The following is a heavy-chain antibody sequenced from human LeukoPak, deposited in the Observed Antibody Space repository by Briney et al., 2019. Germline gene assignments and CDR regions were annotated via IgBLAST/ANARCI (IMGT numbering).Heavy chain of an antibody. D-gene: IGHD6-13*01. Sequence: ASVKVSCKASGYTFTGYYMHWVRQAPGQGLEWMGWINPNSGGTNYAQKFQGWVTMTRDTPISTAYMELSRLRSDDTAVYYCARASLGIAAWPFDYWGQGTLVTVSS. CDR2: INPNSGGT. J-gene: IGHJ4*02. CDR3: ARASLGIAAWPFDY. V-gene: IGHV1-2*04. CDR1: GYTFTGYY.